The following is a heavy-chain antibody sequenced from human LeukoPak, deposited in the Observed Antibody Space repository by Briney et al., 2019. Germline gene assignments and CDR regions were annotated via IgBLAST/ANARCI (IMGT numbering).Heavy chain of an antibody. J-gene: IGHJ6*03. CDR3: ARVGSVTGYYYYYYMDV. V-gene: IGHV1-2*02. Sequence: GASVKVSCKASGYTFTSYGISWVRQAPGQGLEWMGWINPNSGGTNYAQKFQGRVTMTRDTSISTAYMELSRLRSDDTAVYYCARVGSVTGYYYYYYMDVWGKGTTVTVSS. CDR2: INPNSGGT. CDR1: GYTFTSYG. D-gene: IGHD2-21*02.